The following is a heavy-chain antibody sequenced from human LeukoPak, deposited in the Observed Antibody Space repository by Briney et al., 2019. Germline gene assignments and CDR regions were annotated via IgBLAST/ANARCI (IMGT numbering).Heavy chain of an antibody. V-gene: IGHV1-2*06. CDR2: INPNSGGT. CDR1: GYTFIGYY. Sequence: ASVKVSCKAPGYTFIGYYIHWVRQAPGQGLEWMGRINPNSGGTNYAQKFQGRVTMTRDTSISTAYMELSRLRSDDTAVYYCALTWGYYAFDIWGQGTMVTVSS. CDR3: ALTWGYYAFDI. D-gene: IGHD7-27*01. J-gene: IGHJ3*02.